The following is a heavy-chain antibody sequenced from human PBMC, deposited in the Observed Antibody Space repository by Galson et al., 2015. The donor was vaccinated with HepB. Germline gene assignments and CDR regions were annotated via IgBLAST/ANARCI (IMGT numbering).Heavy chain of an antibody. J-gene: IGHJ4*02. CDR1: GGSISSSSYY. CDR3: AIPMTKGVVAKGGPLG. Sequence: ETLSLTCTVSGGSISSSSYYWGWIRQPPGKGLEWIGSIYYSGSTYYNPSLKSRVTISVDTSKNQFSLKLSSVTAADTAVYYCAIPMTKGVVAKGGPLGWGQGTLVTVSS. D-gene: IGHD3-22*01. V-gene: IGHV4-39*01. CDR2: IYYSGST.